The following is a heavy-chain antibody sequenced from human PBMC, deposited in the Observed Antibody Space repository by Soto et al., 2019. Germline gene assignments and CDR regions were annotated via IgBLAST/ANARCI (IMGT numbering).Heavy chain of an antibody. Sequence: QVQLQESGPGLVKPSQTLSLTCTVSGGSINSGAYYWSWIRQHPGKGLEWIGYIYYSGSTYYNPSLKSRVTISVDTSKNQFSLKLRSVTAADTAVYYCARAATPSSIFGVVTLDVWGQGTTVTVSS. CDR3: ARAATPSSIFGVVTLDV. J-gene: IGHJ6*02. CDR1: GGSINSGAYY. CDR2: IYYSGST. V-gene: IGHV4-31*03. D-gene: IGHD3-3*01.